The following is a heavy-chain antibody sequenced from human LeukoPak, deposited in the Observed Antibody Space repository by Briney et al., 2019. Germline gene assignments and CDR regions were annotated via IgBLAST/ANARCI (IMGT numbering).Heavy chain of an antibody. Sequence: GGSLRLSCTASGFTFSTYAMSWVRQAPGKGLEWVSAISGSGGTTSYADSVTGRFTISRDNSKNTLYLQMNSLRTEDTAVYYCARDPPDSGSHYFDDWGQGTLVTVSS. J-gene: IGHJ4*02. D-gene: IGHD3-10*01. CDR2: ISGSGGTT. CDR3: ARDPPDSGSHYFDD. V-gene: IGHV3-23*01. CDR1: GFTFSTYA.